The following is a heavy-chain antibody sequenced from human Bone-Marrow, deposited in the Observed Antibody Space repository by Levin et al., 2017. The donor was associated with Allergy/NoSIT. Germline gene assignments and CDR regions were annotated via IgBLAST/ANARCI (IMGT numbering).Heavy chain of an antibody. J-gene: IGHJ5*02. D-gene: IGHD2-8*02. CDR2: IFSNDEK. CDR1: GFSLSNARMG. CDR3: ARILRYCTGGVCYRSGGYNWFDP. V-gene: IGHV2-26*01. Sequence: SGPTLVKPTETLTLTCTVSGFSLSNARMGVSWIRQPPGKALEWLAHIFSNDEKSYSTSLKSRLTISKDTSKSQVVLTMTNMDPVDTATYYCARILRYCTGGVCYRSGGYNWFDPWGQGTLVTVSS.